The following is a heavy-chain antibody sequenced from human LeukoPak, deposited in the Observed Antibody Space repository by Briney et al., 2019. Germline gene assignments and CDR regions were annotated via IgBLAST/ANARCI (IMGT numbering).Heavy chain of an antibody. CDR3: ARGPNYYYDSSGYIED. Sequence: PGGSLRLSCAASGFTFSSYSMNWVRQAPGKGLEWVSYISSSSSTIYYADSVKGRFTISRDNAKNSLYLQMNSLRAEDTAVYYCARGPNYYYDSSGYIEDWGQGTLVTVSS. D-gene: IGHD3-22*01. J-gene: IGHJ4*02. CDR1: GFTFSSYS. V-gene: IGHV3-48*04. CDR2: ISSSSSTI.